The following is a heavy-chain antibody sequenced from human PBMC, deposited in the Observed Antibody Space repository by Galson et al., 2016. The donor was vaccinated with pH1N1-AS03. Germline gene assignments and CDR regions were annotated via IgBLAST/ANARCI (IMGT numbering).Heavy chain of an antibody. J-gene: IGHJ4*02. Sequence: SLRLSCAASGFTFATCAMSWVRQAPGKGLEWLSAISGSGANTDYADSVKGRFTISRGNSRNTLYLQMNSLRAEDTAVYYCAETSDFWSGYYPFDSWGQGTLVTVSS. D-gene: IGHD3-3*01. CDR3: AETSDFWSGYYPFDS. CDR1: GFTFATCA. V-gene: IGHV3-23*01. CDR2: ISGSGANT.